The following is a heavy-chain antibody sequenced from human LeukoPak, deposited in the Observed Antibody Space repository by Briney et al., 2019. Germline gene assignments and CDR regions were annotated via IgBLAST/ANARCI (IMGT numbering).Heavy chain of an antibody. D-gene: IGHD1-26*01. CDR3: TTVVGATLNWFDP. Sequence: GGSLRLSCAASGFTFSSYSMNWVRQAPGKGLEWVSSISSSSSYIYYADSVKGRFTISRDNAKNSLYLQMNSLKTEDTAVYYCTTVVGATLNWFDPWGQGTLVTVSS. CDR2: ISSSSSYI. CDR1: GFTFSSYS. V-gene: IGHV3-21*03. J-gene: IGHJ5*02.